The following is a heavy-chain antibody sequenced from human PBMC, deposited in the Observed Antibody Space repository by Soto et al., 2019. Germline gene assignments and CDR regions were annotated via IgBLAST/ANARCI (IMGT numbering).Heavy chain of an antibody. CDR2: ISSGGNT. J-gene: IGHJ6*02. Sequence: QLLESGGGLVQPGGSLRLSCEASGFSFSRNAMSWVRQAPGTGLEWVSSISSGGNTYYADSVKGRFTISRDNSKNTQSLQMTSLGAEDTAVYYCATLRYCTGGTCYLDYYYGVDVWGQGTTVTVS. D-gene: IGHD2-15*01. CDR1: GFSFSRNA. CDR3: ATLRYCTGGTCYLDYYYGVDV. V-gene: IGHV3-23*01.